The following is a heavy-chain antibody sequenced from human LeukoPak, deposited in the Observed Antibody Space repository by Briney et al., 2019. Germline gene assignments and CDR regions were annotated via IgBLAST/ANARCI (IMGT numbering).Heavy chain of an antibody. D-gene: IGHD3-22*01. Sequence: PGGSLRLSCAASGFTFSRYWMHWVRQAPGKGLEWVAFIWHDGRNRYYADSVKGRFSISRDNFENTLYLQMNSLRAEDTATYYCATPLESYDTSGYPDYWGQGTLVTVSS. J-gene: IGHJ4*02. V-gene: IGHV3-33*08. CDR1: GFTFSRYW. CDR2: IWHDGRNR. CDR3: ATPLESYDTSGYPDY.